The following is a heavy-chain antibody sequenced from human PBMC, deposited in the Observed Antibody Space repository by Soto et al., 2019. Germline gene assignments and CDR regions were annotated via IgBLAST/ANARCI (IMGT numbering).Heavy chain of an antibody. V-gene: IGHV3-49*03. CDR2: IRSKAYGGTT. J-gene: IGHJ4*02. CDR3: TSFSQGAHDY. D-gene: IGHD3-3*01. CDR1: GFTFGDYA. Sequence: EVQLVESGGGLVQPGRSLRLFCTASGFTFGDYAMSWFRQAPGKGLEWVGLIRSKAYGGTTEYAASVKGRFTISRDDSKSIAYLQMNSLKTEGTAVYYCTSFSQGAHDYWGEGTLVSVSS.